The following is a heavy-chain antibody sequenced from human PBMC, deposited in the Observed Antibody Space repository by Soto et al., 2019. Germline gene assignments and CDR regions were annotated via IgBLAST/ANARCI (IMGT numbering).Heavy chain of an antibody. V-gene: IGHV5-51*01. Sequence: GESLKISCKGSGYSFTSYWIGCVRQMPGKGLEWMGIIYPGDSDTRYSPSFQGQVTISADKSISTAYLQWSSLKASDTTMYYCARLRYDYGDYDYYYYGMDVWGQGTTVTVSS. D-gene: IGHD4-17*01. J-gene: IGHJ6*02. CDR2: IYPGDSDT. CDR1: GYSFTSYW. CDR3: ARLRYDYGDYDYYYYGMDV.